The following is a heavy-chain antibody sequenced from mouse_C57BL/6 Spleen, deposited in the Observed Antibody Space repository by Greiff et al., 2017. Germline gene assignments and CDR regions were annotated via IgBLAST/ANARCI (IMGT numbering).Heavy chain of an antibody. J-gene: IGHJ4*01. V-gene: IGHV1-19*01. CDR3: ARRGYGSSYGAMED. Sequence: EVQLQQSGPVLVKPGASVKMSCKASGYTFTNYYMNWVKQSPGQGLEWIGDINPYNGGTSYNQKFKGKATLTVDKSSSTAYMELNSLTSEDSAVYYCARRGYGSSYGAMEDRGKGTSVTV. CDR1: GYTFTNYY. CDR2: INPYNGGT. D-gene: IGHD1-1*01.